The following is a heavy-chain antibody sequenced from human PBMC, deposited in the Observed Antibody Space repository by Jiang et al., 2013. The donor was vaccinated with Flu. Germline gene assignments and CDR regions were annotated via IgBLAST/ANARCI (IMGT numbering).Heavy chain of an antibody. CDR3: ARDLGDYSARKYYFDY. D-gene: IGHD4-11*01. V-gene: IGHV4-61*02. CDR1: GGSISSGSYH. CDR2: ISASGIP. Sequence: YGSGLVKPSQTLSLICTVSGGSISSGSYHWSWIRLSAGKGLDWVGSISASGIPSYKPSLRSRLTMSLDTSKNQVSLNLSSVTAADTAMYYCARDLGDYSARKYYFDYWGPEPWSPSPQ. J-gene: IGHJ4*01.